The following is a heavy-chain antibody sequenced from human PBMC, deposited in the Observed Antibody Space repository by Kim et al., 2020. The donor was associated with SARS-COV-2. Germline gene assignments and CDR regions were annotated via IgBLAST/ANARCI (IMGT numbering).Heavy chain of an antibody. D-gene: IGHD3-22*01. Sequence: GGSLRLSCAASGFTFSSYSMNWVRQAPGKGLEWVSSISSSSSYIYYADSVKGRFTISRDNAKNSLYLQMNSLRAEDTAVYYCAREVWNGYYYDSSGYSPPGYWGQGTLVTVSS. CDR1: GFTFSSYS. J-gene: IGHJ4*02. CDR2: ISSSSSYI. V-gene: IGHV3-21*01. CDR3: AREVWNGYYYDSSGYSPPGY.